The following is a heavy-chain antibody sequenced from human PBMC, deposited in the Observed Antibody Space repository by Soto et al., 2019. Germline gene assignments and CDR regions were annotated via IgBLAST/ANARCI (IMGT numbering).Heavy chain of an antibody. CDR2: ISAYNGNT. CDR3: ARDSGSYSIYYYYGMDV. J-gene: IGHJ6*02. V-gene: IGHV1-18*04. CDR1: GYTFTSYG. D-gene: IGHD1-26*01. Sequence: QVQLVQSGAEVKKPGASVKVSCKASGYTFTSYGISWVRQAPGQGLEWMGWISAYNGNTNYAQKLQGRVTMTTDTSTSRAYMELRSLRSDDTAVYYCARDSGSYSIYYYYGMDVWGQGTTVTVSS.